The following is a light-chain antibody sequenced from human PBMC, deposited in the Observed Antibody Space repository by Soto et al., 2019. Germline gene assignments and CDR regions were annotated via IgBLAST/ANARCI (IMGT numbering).Light chain of an antibody. CDR3: SAWDDSLHSPGVV. CDR1: SSNIGRNA. CDR2: GNY. Sequence: QSVLTQPPSASGTPGQRVTISCSGSSSNIGRNAVNWYQQLPGTVPKLLIYGNYQRPSGVPDRFSGSKSGTAASLAISGLQSDDEADYYCSAWDDSLHSPGVVFGGGTKLTVL. V-gene: IGLV1-44*01. J-gene: IGLJ2*01.